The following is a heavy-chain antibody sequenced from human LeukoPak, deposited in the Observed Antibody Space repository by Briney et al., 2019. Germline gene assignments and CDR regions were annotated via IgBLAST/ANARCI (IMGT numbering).Heavy chain of an antibody. J-gene: IGHJ4*02. Sequence: RSGGSLRLSCAASGFTFDDYGMSWVRQAPGKGLEWVANIKQDGSEKYYVDSVKGRFTISRDNAKNSLYLQMNSLRAEDTAVYYCARDLQGLDYWGQGTLVTVSS. CDR2: IKQDGSEK. CDR3: ARDLQGLDY. V-gene: IGHV3-7*01. D-gene: IGHD4-11*01. CDR1: GFTFDDYG.